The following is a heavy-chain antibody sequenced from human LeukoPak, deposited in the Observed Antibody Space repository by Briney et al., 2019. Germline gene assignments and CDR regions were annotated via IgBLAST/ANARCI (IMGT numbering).Heavy chain of an antibody. V-gene: IGHV3-7*01. CDR1: GFTFSSYW. J-gene: IGHJ4*02. CDR3: AREPILTGLDY. D-gene: IGHD3-9*01. CDR2: IKQDGSEK. Sequence: GGSLRLSCAASGFTFSSYWMSWVRQAPGKGLEWVANIKQDGSEKYYVASVKGRFTNSRDNAKNSLYLQMNSLRAVDTAVYYCAREPILTGLDYWGQGTLVTVSS.